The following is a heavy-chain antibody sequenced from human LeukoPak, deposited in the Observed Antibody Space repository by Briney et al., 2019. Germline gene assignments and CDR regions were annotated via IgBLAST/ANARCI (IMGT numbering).Heavy chain of an antibody. V-gene: IGHV3-7*03. Sequence: PGGSLRLSCAASGFPFKSYYMNWVRQAPGKGLELVANINADGSDKYLMDSVKGRFSISRDNANNRLYLEMTSLRAEDTAVYYCAKAARRSGSYLDAFDIWGQGTMVTVSS. CDR3: AKAARRSGSYLDAFDI. CDR1: GFPFKSYY. J-gene: IGHJ3*02. D-gene: IGHD3-10*01. CDR2: INADGSDK.